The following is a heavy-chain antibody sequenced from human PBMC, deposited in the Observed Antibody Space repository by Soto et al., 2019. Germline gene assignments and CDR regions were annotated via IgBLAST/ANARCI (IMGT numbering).Heavy chain of an antibody. V-gene: IGHV1-46*01. D-gene: IGHD3-22*01. CDR1: GYTFTSYY. J-gene: IGHJ4*02. CDR3: ARYYYDSSGYYYFDY. CDR2: INPSGGST. Sequence: ASVKVSCXASGYTFTSYYMHWVRQAPGQGLEWMGIINPSGGSTSYAQKFQGRVTMTRDTSTSTVYMELSSLRSEDTAVYYCARYYYDSSGYYYFDYWGQGTLVTVSS.